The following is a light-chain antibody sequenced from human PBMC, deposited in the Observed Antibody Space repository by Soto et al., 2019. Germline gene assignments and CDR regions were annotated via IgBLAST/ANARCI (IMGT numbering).Light chain of an antibody. V-gene: IGLV2-14*01. Sequence: QSALTQPASVSGTPGQSSTISCTRTRSDVCGYNYVSWYQQHPGKAPKRMIYEVSNRPSGVSNRFSGSKSGNTASLPISRLLAEDEADYYCTSYTSSITYVFGTGTKVTVL. CDR1: RSDVCGYNY. CDR2: EVS. CDR3: TSYTSSITYV. J-gene: IGLJ1*01.